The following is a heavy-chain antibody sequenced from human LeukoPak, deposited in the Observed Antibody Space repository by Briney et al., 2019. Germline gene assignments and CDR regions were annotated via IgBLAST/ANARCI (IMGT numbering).Heavy chain of an antibody. J-gene: IGHJ3*02. V-gene: IGHV3-9*01. CDR3: ARFTIFGVVKYAFDI. CDR1: GFTFDDYS. D-gene: IGHD3-3*01. Sequence: GGSLRLSCAASGFTFDDYSMHWVRQAPGKGLEWVSGISWNSGSIGYADSVKGRFTISRDNAKNSLYLQMNSLRAEDTAVYYCARFTIFGVVKYAFDIWGQGTMVTVSS. CDR2: ISWNSGSI.